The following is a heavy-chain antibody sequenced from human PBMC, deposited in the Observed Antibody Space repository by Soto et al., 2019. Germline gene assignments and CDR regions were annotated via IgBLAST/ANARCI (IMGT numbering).Heavy chain of an antibody. CDR3: ARDLCVPGYSSSWYGCWFDP. Sequence: ASVKVSCNASGYTFTSYYMHLVRQAPGQGLEWMGIINPSGGSTSYAQKFQGGVTMTRDTSTSTVYMELSSLRPEDTAVYYCARDLCVPGYSSSWYGCWFDPWGQGTLVTVSS. D-gene: IGHD6-13*01. CDR1: GYTFTSYY. J-gene: IGHJ5*02. CDR2: INPSGGST. V-gene: IGHV1-46*01.